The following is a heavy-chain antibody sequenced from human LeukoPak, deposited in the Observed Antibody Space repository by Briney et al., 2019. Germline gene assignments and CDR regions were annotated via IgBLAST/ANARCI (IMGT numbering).Heavy chain of an antibody. Sequence: GASVKVSCKASGYTFTSYDINWVRQATGQGLEWMGRMNPNSGNTGYAQKFQGRVTMTRNTSISTAYMELSSLRSEDTAVYYCASSSGVWFGEIGAFDIWGQGTMVTVSS. CDR1: GYTFTSYD. D-gene: IGHD3-10*01. J-gene: IGHJ3*02. CDR2: MNPNSGNT. V-gene: IGHV1-8*01. CDR3: ASSSGVWFGEIGAFDI.